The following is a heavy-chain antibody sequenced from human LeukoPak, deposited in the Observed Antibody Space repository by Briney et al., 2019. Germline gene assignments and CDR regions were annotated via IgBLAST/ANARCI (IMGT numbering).Heavy chain of an antibody. Sequence: PSETLSLTCAVYYWSWIRQPPGKGLEWIGEINHSGSTNYNPSLKSRVTISVDTSKNQFSLKLSSVTAADTAVYYCARESSSWYDGSAYYFDYRGQGTLVTVSS. V-gene: IGHV4-34*01. D-gene: IGHD6-13*01. CDR3: ARESSSWYDGSAYYFDY. CDR2: INHSGST. CDR1: Y. J-gene: IGHJ4*02.